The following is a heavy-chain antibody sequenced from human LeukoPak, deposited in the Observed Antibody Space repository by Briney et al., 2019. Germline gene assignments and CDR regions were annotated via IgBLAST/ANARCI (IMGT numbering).Heavy chain of an antibody. CDR1: GYTFTSYG. V-gene: IGHV1-18*01. J-gene: IGHJ4*02. Sequence: ASVKVSCKASGYTFTSYGISWVRQAPGQGLEWMGWISAYNGNTNYAQKLQGRVTMTTDTSTSTAYMEMRSLRSDDTAVYYCARALSHYYGSGSYLGTDYWGQGTLVTVSS. D-gene: IGHD3-10*01. CDR3: ARALSHYYGSGSYLGTDY. CDR2: ISAYNGNT.